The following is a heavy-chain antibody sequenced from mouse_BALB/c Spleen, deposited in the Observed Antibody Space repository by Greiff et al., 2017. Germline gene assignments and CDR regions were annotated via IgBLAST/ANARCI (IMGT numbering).Heavy chain of an antibody. CDR2: ISYSGST. CDR3: AIYGSSPFDY. Sequence: EVQLQQSGPGLVKPSQSLSLTCTVTGYSITSDYAWNWIRQFPGNKLEWMGYISYSGSTSYHPSLKSRISITRDTSKNQFFLQLNSVTTEDTATYYCAIYGSSPFDYWGQGTTLTVSS. J-gene: IGHJ2*01. CDR1: GYSITSDYA. V-gene: IGHV3-2*02. D-gene: IGHD1-1*01.